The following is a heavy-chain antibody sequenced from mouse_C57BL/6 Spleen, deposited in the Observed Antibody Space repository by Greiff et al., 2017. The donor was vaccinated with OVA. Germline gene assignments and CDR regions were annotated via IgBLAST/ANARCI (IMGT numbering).Heavy chain of an antibody. CDR2: IHPNSGST. CDR1: GYTFTSYW. CDR3: ARDPGRTGSWYFDV. V-gene: IGHV1-64*01. D-gene: IGHD3-3*01. Sequence: QVQLQQPGAELVKPGASVKLSCKASGYTFTSYWMHWVKQRPGQGLEWIGMIHPNSGSTNYNEKFKSKATLTVDKSSSTAYMQLSSLTSEDSAVYYCARDPGRTGSWYFDVWGTGTTVTVSS. J-gene: IGHJ1*03.